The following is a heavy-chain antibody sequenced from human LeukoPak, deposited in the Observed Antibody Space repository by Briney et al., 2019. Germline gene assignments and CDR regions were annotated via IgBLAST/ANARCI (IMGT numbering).Heavy chain of an antibody. CDR2: IIPIFGTA. CDR3: ATTDSSSWIFDY. D-gene: IGHD6-13*01. V-gene: IGHV1-69*05. CDR1: GGTFISYA. Sequence: ASVKVSCKASGGTFISYAISWVRQAPGEGVEWKGGIIPIFGTANYAQKFQGRVTITTDESTSTAYMELSSLRSEDTAVYYCATTDSSSWIFDYWGQGTLVTVSS. J-gene: IGHJ4*02.